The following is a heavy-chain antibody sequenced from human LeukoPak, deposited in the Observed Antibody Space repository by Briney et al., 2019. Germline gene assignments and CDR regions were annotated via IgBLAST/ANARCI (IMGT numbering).Heavy chain of an antibody. Sequence: GESLKISCKGSGCSFTSYWIGWVRQMPGKGLEWMGIIYPGDSDTRYSPSFQGQVTISADKSISTAYLQSSSLTASDTAMYYCASSFRGGSYPFDYWGQGTLVTVSS. CDR1: GCSFTSYW. J-gene: IGHJ4*02. CDR3: ASSFRGGSYPFDY. CDR2: IYPGDSDT. V-gene: IGHV5-51*01. D-gene: IGHD1-26*01.